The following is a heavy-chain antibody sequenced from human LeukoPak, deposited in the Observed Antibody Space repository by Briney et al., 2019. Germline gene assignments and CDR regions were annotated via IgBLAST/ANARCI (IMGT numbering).Heavy chain of an antibody. Sequence: GKSLGLSCAASGFMFSRSDIHWVRQAPGKGLEWVAVIWHDRSDTYGSNKYYADSVKGRFTISRDNSKNTVYLQMNSLRVEDTAVYYCAKDGNCGGDCYGWFDPWGQGALVTVSS. V-gene: IGHV3-33*06. D-gene: IGHD2-21*02. CDR3: AKDGNCGGDCYGWFDP. CDR2: IWHDRSDTYGSNK. J-gene: IGHJ5*02. CDR1: GFMFSRSD.